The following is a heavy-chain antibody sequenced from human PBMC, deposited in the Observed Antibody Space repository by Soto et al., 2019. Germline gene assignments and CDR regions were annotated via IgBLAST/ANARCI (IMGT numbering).Heavy chain of an antibody. J-gene: IGHJ4*02. D-gene: IGHD1-26*01. Sequence: GGSLRLSCAASGFPFSSSWMDWVRQAPGKGLEWVANINQDGSQTYYVDSVKGRFTVSRDNAENSLFLHMNSLRVEDTAVYFCWESHNSWSRGTLVTVSS. V-gene: IGHV3-7*01. CDR2: INQDGSQT. CDR3: WESHNS. CDR1: GFPFSSSW.